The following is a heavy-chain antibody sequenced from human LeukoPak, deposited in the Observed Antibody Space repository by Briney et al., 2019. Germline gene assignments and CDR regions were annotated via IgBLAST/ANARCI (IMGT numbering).Heavy chain of an antibody. D-gene: IGHD4-17*01. CDR3: ARLRGAMTPVTSDFDY. CDR2: GFYSGSA. Sequence: SETLSLTCTVSGGSISGSSYYWAWVRQPPGKGLEWVGSGFYSGSAYSNPSLKSRVTISVDTSRNQFSLNLSSVTAADTAVYYCARLRGAMTPVTSDFDYWGQGTLVIVPS. V-gene: IGHV4-39*01. CDR1: GGSISGSSYY. J-gene: IGHJ4*02.